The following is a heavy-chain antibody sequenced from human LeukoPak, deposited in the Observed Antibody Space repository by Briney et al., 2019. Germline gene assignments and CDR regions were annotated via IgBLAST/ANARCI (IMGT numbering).Heavy chain of an antibody. D-gene: IGHD5-18*01. Sequence: ASVKVSCKASGGTFGSYAISWVRQAPGQGLERMGGIIPIFGTANYAQKFQGRVTITADESTSTAYMELSSLRSEDTAVYYCARGPRRYGPTKTYFDYWGQGTLVTVSS. CDR3: ARGPRRYGPTKTYFDY. J-gene: IGHJ4*02. CDR2: IIPIFGTA. V-gene: IGHV1-69*01. CDR1: GGTFGSYA.